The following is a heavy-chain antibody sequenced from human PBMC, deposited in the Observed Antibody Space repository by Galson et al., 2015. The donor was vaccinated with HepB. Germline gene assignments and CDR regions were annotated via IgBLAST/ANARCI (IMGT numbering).Heavy chain of an antibody. CDR3: ARGTLSNVYYFDY. Sequence: SLRLSCAASGFTFSNSALSWVRQASGKGLVWVSAISATGGSTYDADSVKGRFTVSRDNSMNTVYLQMTSLRADDTAVYYCARGTLSNVYYFDYWGQGAPVTVAS. D-gene: IGHD3-3*02. V-gene: IGHV3-23*01. J-gene: IGHJ4*02. CDR1: GFTFSNSA. CDR2: ISATGGST.